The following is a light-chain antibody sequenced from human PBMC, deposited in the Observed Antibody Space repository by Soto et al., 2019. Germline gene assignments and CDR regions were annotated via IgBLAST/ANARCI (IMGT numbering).Light chain of an antibody. CDR1: QSVSSSY. CDR2: GAY. J-gene: IGKJ1*01. V-gene: IGKV3-20*01. Sequence: EIVLTQSPGTLSLSPGERATLSCRASQSVSSSYLAWYQQKPGQAPRPLIYGAYSRAIGIPDRFSGSGSGTYFTLTISRLETEDFAVYYCHQYGSSPWTFGQGTKVDIK. CDR3: HQYGSSPWT.